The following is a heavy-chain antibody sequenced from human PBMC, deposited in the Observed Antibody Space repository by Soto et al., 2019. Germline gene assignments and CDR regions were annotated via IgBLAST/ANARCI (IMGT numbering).Heavy chain of an antibody. CDR3: ARAVDSSSWYRG. CDR1: GGTFSSYA. V-gene: IGHV1-69*06. Sequence: SVKVSGKASGGTFSSYAISWVRQAPGQGLEWMGGIIPIFGTANYAQKFQGRVTITADKSTSTAYMELSSLRSEDTAVYYCARAVDSSSWYRGWGQGTLVTVSS. J-gene: IGHJ4*02. D-gene: IGHD6-13*01. CDR2: IIPIFGTA.